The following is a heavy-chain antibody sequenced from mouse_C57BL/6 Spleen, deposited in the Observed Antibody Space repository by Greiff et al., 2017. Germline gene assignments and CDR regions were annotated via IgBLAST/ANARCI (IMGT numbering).Heavy chain of an antibody. CDR2: ISSGGSYT. J-gene: IGHJ1*03. CDR1: GFTFSSYG. Sequence: DVQLVESGGDLVKPGGSLKLSCAASGFTFSSYGMSWVRPTPYKRLEWVATISSGGSYTYYPDSVKGRFTISRDNAKNTLYLQMSSLKSEDTAMYYCARHDDYWYFDVWGTGTTVTVSS. D-gene: IGHD2-3*01. V-gene: IGHV5-6*01. CDR3: ARHDDYWYFDV.